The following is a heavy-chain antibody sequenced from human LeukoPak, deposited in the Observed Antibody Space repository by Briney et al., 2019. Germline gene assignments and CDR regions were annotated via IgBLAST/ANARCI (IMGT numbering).Heavy chain of an antibody. J-gene: IGHJ4*02. CDR3: ARERDHGYSYGHVLDF. Sequence: SETLSLTCTVSGGSMNTYYWTWIRQTAGGGLEWIGQVHSSVGTAYNPSLRSRVSLSLDTSKNHFSLRLASVTAADTAVYFCARERDHGYSYGHVLDFWGQGIPVTVSS. CDR1: GGSMNTYY. CDR2: VHSSVGT. D-gene: IGHD5-18*01. V-gene: IGHV4-4*07.